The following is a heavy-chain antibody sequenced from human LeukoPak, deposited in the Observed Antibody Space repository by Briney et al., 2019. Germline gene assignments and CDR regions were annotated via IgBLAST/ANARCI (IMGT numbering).Heavy chain of an antibody. J-gene: IGHJ4*02. CDR3: AKTDHYGSGSHFDY. Sequence: PGGSLRLSCAASGFTFSSYAMSWVRQAPGKGLEWVSAISGSGGSTYYADSVKGRFTISRDNSKSTLYLQMNSLRAEDTAVYYCAKTDHYGSGSHFDYWGQGTLVTVSS. V-gene: IGHV3-23*01. D-gene: IGHD3-10*01. CDR2: ISGSGGST. CDR1: GFTFSSYA.